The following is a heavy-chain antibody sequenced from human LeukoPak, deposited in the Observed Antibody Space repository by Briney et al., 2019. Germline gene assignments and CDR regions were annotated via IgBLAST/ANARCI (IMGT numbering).Heavy chain of an antibody. D-gene: IGHD2-21*02. Sequence: PSETLSLTCTVSGGSISSSSYYWGWIRQPPGKGLEWIGSIYYSGSTYYNPSLKSRVTTSVDTSKNQFSLKLSSVTAADTAVYYCARIRAVRSIVVVTAIDYWGQGTLVTVSS. J-gene: IGHJ4*02. CDR2: IYYSGST. CDR3: ARIRAVRSIVVVTAIDY. V-gene: IGHV4-39*01. CDR1: GGSISSSSYY.